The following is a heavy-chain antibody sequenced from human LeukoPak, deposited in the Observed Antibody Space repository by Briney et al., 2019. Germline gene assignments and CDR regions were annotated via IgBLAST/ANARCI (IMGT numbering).Heavy chain of an antibody. V-gene: IGHV3-48*03. CDR3: ARGPERTGVGTRYYYDMDV. J-gene: IGHJ6*02. CDR1: GFSFGSFE. CDR2: ISSSGSTI. D-gene: IGHD2-8*01. Sequence: PGGSLRLSCAASGFSFGSFEMNWVRQAPGKGLEWVSYISSSGSTIDYADSVKGRFTISRDNAKNSLYLQMNSLRAEDTAVYYCARGPERTGVGTRYYYDMDVWGQGTTVTVSS.